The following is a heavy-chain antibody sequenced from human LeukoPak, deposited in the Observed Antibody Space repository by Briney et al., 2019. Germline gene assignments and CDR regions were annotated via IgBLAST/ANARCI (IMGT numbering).Heavy chain of an antibody. CDR2: MNPNRGDT. D-gene: IGHD2-15*01. CDR1: GYTFTGYY. V-gene: IGHV1-2*02. Sequence: ASVKVSCKASGYTFTGYYIHWMRQAPGQGLEWMGWMNPNRGDTSYAQKFQGRVTMTRDTPINTAYMELSRLTSDDTAVYYCGRRRIDCSDTGCYVDYWGQGTLVTVSS. J-gene: IGHJ4*02. CDR3: GRRRIDCSDTGCYVDY.